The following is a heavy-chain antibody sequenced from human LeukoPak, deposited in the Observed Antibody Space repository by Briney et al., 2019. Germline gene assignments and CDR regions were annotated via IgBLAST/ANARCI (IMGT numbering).Heavy chain of an antibody. CDR1: EFTFSRYW. V-gene: IGHV3-74*01. CDR2: INSDGNST. D-gene: IGHD6-13*01. CDR3: ARDGGVPAAAGVRPPNDY. Sequence: GGSLRLSCAASEFTFSRYWIHWVRQAPGQGLVWVSRINSDGNSTIYADSVKGRFTISRDNAKNTLYLQMNSLRAEDTAVYYCARDGGVPAAAGVRPPNDYWGQGTLVTVSS. J-gene: IGHJ4*02.